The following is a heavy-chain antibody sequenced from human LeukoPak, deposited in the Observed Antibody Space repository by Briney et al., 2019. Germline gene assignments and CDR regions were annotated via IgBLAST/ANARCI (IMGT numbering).Heavy chain of an antibody. D-gene: IGHD5-24*01. CDR1: GFTFSNYD. V-gene: IGHV3-21*01. CDR2: ISSSSSYI. Sequence: PGGSLRLSCAASGFTFSNYDMHWVRQAPGKGLEWVSAISSSSSYIYYADSIKGRFTISRDNAENSLYLQMNSLRAVDTAVYFCARGKEKATITALDSWGQGTLVTVSS. J-gene: IGHJ4*02. CDR3: ARGKEKATITALDS.